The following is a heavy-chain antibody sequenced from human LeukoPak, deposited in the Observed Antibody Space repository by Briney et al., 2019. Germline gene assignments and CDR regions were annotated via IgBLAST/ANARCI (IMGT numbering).Heavy chain of an antibody. CDR2: ISYDGSNK. J-gene: IGHJ1*01. CDR3: AKNYYDSSGYYSFQH. Sequence: PGGSLRLSCAASGFTFSSYEMNWVRQAPGKGLEWVAVISYDGSNKYYADSVKGRFTISRDNSKNTLYLQMNSLRAEDTAVYYCAKNYYDSSGYYSFQHWGQGTLVTVSS. V-gene: IGHV3-30*18. CDR1: GFTFSSYE. D-gene: IGHD3-22*01.